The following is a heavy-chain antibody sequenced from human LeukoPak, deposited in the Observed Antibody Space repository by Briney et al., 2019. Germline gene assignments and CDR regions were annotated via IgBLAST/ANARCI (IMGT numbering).Heavy chain of an antibody. Sequence: PSETLSLTCAVSAYSISSGYYWGWIRQPPGKGLEWIGSIYHSGSTYYNPSLKSRVTISVDTSKNQFSLKLSSVTAADTAVYYCARHNATLLYWGQGTLVTVSS. CDR3: ARHNATLLY. D-gene: IGHD1-14*01. CDR1: AYSISSGYY. CDR2: IYHSGST. J-gene: IGHJ4*02. V-gene: IGHV4-38-2*01.